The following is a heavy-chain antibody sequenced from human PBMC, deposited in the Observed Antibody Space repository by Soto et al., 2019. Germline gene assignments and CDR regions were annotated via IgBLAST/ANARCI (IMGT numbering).Heavy chain of an antibody. D-gene: IGHD6-13*01. J-gene: IGHJ4*02. V-gene: IGHV2-5*02. CDR1: GFSLSTSGVG. Sequence: QITLKESGPPLVKPTQTLTLTCTFSGFSLSTSGVGVGWIRQPPGKALEWLALIYWGDDIRYSPSLKSRLTMTKDTSKNQVVLTMTNMDPVDTATYYCARTIAADGTPPSFDYWGQGILVTVSS. CDR3: ARTIAADGTPPSFDY. CDR2: IYWGDDI.